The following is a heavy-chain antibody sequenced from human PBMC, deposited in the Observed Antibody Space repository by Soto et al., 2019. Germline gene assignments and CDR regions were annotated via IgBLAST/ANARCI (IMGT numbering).Heavy chain of an antibody. V-gene: IGHV5-51*01. CDR1: GYSFTTDW. CDR2: IYPGDSDT. Sequence: GESLKISCKGSGYSFTTDWIAWVRQMPGEGLEWMGIIYPGDSDTRYSPSFQGQVTISADKSISTAYLQWSSLRASDTAMYYCARGITGTTKGSSFYFDYWGQGTLVTVSS. CDR3: ARGITGTTKGSSFYFDY. D-gene: IGHD1-7*01. J-gene: IGHJ4*02.